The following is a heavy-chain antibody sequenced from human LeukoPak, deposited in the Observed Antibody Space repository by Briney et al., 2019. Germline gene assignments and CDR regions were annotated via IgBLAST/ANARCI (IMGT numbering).Heavy chain of an antibody. Sequence: GGSLRLSCAASGFTFSNYWMSWVRQAPGKGLEWVANIKHDGRDKHYVDSVKGRFTIARDSAENSLNLQMNSLRAEDTAVYYCARGGNYDILTGYIFDYWGQGTLVTVSS. CDR2: IKHDGRDK. V-gene: IGHV3-7*03. J-gene: IGHJ4*02. CDR3: ARGGNYDILTGYIFDY. CDR1: GFTFSNYW. D-gene: IGHD3-9*01.